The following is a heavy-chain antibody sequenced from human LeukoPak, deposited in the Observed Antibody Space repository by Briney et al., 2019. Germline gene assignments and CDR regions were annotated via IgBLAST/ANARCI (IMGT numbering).Heavy chain of an antibody. CDR1: GFTFSSYW. CDR3: ARDGTYYDFWSGFYWLDY. D-gene: IGHD3-3*01. Sequence: GGSPRLSCAASGFTFSSYWMSWVRQAPGKGLEWVANIKQDGSEKYYVDSVKGRFTISRDNAKNSLYLQMNSLRAEDTAVYYCARDGTYYDFWSGFYWLDYWGQGTLVTVSS. CDR2: IKQDGSEK. J-gene: IGHJ4*02. V-gene: IGHV3-7*01.